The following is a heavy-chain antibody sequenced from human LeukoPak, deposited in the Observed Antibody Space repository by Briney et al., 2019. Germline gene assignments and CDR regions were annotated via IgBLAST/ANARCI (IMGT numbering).Heavy chain of an antibody. D-gene: IGHD3-10*01. CDR1: GFTFSNAW. CDR2: ISSSGSTI. J-gene: IGHJ4*02. V-gene: IGHV3-11*04. Sequence: GGSLRLSCAASGFTFSNAWMSWVRQAPGKGLEWVSYISSSGSTIYYADSVKGRFTISRDNAKNSLYLQMNSLRAEDTAVYYCATPSGSSPWNFDYWGQGTLVTASS. CDR3: ATPSGSSPWNFDY.